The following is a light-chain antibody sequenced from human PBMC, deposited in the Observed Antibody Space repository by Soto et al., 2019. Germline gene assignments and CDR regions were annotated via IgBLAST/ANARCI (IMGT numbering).Light chain of an antibody. CDR2: EVT. J-gene: IGLJ1*01. CDR1: SSDVGAYDY. V-gene: IGLV2-14*01. Sequence: QSALTQPASVSGSPGQSITISCTGTSSDVGAYDYVSWYQQHPGKAPKFMIFEVTNRPSGVSHRFSGSKSGNTASLTISGLQAEDEADYYCTSYTATSTSVFGTGTKVTVL. CDR3: TSYTATSTSV.